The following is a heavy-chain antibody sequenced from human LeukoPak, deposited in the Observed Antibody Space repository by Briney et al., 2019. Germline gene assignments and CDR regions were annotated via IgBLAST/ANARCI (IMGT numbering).Heavy chain of an antibody. CDR2: ISGSGGST. J-gene: IGHJ6*04. D-gene: IGHD2-2*01. Sequence: GGALRLSLAASGFTFSSYAMSWVRQAPGKGLEWVSAISGSGGSTYYADSVKGRFTISRDNSKNTLYLQMNSLRADDTAVYYCAKPRGYCSSTSCYANYYYYYGMDVWGKGPTVTVSS. CDR1: GFTFSSYA. CDR3: AKPRGYCSSTSCYANYYYYYGMDV. V-gene: IGHV3-23*01.